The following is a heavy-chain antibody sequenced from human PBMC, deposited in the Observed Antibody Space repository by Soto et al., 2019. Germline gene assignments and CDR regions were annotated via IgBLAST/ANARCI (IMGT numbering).Heavy chain of an antibody. V-gene: IGHV1-69*01. Sequence: QVQLVQSGAEVKKPGSSVKVSCKASGGTFSSYAISWVRQAPGQGLEWMGGIIPIFGTANYAQKFQGRVTITADESTSTDYMELVSLRSEDTSVYYCARGNGQPLGGWFDPWGQGTLVTVSS. D-gene: IGHD6-13*01. J-gene: IGHJ5*02. CDR1: GGTFSSYA. CDR3: ARGNGQPLGGWFDP. CDR2: IIPIFGTA.